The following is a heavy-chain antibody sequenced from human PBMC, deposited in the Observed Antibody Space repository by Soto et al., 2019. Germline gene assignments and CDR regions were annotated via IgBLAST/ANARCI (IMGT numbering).Heavy chain of an antibody. CDR3: AAGEPLLY. CDR2: KWFFASGGNE. D-gene: IGHD3-10*01. V-gene: IGHV3-33*01. CDR1: GFTFSNYG. J-gene: IGHJ4*02. Sequence: GGSLRLSCATSGFTFSNYGIHWVRQAPGKGLEWVAVKWFFASGGNEYYADSVKGRFTISRDNSKNTVSLHMDSLGAEDTAMYYCAAGEPLLYRGRGPLVTVSS.